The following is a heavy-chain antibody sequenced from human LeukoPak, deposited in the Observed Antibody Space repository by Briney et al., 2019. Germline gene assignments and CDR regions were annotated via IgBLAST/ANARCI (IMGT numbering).Heavy chain of an antibody. Sequence: GGSLRLPCAASGFTFSSYWMNWVRQAPGKGLEWVANIKQDGTEKYYVDSVKGRFTISRDNAKNTLYLQMNSLRAEDTAVYYCARDLIAAAGNYYYGMDVWGQGTTVTVSS. V-gene: IGHV3-7*01. CDR2: IKQDGTEK. CDR1: GFTFSSYW. J-gene: IGHJ6*02. CDR3: ARDLIAAAGNYYYGMDV. D-gene: IGHD6-13*01.